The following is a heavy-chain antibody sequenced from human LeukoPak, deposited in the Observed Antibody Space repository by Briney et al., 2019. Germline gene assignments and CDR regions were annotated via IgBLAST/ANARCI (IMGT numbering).Heavy chain of an antibody. CDR3: AKYFYDSSTYSFDY. V-gene: IGHV3-23*01. CDR2: IGSGGTT. J-gene: IGHJ4*02. Sequence: GGSLRLSCAASGFTSSNYAMSWGRQAPGKGLEWVSSIGSGGTTHYADSVKGRFTISRDNSKNTLFLQMNSLRAEDTAVYYCAKYFYDSSTYSFDYWGQGTLVTVSS. CDR1: GFTSSNYA. D-gene: IGHD3-22*01.